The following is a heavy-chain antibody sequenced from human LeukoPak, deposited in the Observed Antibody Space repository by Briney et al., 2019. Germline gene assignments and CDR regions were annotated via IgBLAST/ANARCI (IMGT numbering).Heavy chain of an antibody. Sequence: GGSLRLSCAASGFTFSDYSMNWVRQAPGRGLEWISYISGSSSSIYYADSVKGRFSISRDNAKNSLYLQMNSLRAEDTAVYYCARDRRHCTSTSCYLDAFDIWGQGAMVTVSS. CDR1: GFTFSDYS. D-gene: IGHD2-2*01. CDR2: ISGSSSSI. J-gene: IGHJ3*02. CDR3: ARDRRHCTSTSCYLDAFDI. V-gene: IGHV3-48*04.